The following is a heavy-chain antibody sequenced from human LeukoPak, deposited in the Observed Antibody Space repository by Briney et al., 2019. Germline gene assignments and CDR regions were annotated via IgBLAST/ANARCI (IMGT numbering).Heavy chain of an antibody. D-gene: IGHD4-17*01. J-gene: IGHJ3*02. CDR2: IYWDDDK. Sequence: SGPTLVNPTQTLTLTCTFSGFSLSTSGVGVGWIRQPPGKALEWLALIYWDDDKRYSPSLKSRLTITKDTSKNQVVLTMTNMDPVDTATYYCARNGYGDYAEDAFDIWGQGTMVTVSS. CDR3: ARNGYGDYAEDAFDI. CDR1: GFSLSTSGVG. V-gene: IGHV2-5*02.